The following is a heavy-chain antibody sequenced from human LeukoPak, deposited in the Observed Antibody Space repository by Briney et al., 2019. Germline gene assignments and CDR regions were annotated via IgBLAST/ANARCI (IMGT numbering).Heavy chain of an antibody. D-gene: IGHD2-15*01. CDR1: GFTFTSSA. J-gene: IGHJ4*02. V-gene: IGHV1-58*01. CDR2: IFVGSGNT. Sequence: VASVKVSCKASGFTFTSSAVQWVRQARGQRLEWIGWIFVGSGNTNYAQKFQERVTITRDMSTSTAYMELSSLRSEDTAVYYCAAWRYCSGGSCYHFDYWGQGTLVTVSS. CDR3: AAWRYCSGGSCYHFDY.